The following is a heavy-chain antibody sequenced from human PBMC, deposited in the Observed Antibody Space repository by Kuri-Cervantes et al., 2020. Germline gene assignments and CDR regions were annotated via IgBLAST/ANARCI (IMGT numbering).Heavy chain of an antibody. Sequence: VKVSCKASGYTFTGYYMHWVRQAPGQGLEWMGWINPNSGGTNYAQKFQGRVTMTRDTSISTAYMELSRLRSDDTAVYYCARGRKTTVAPPLDYWGQGTLVTVSS. CDR1: GYTFTGYY. V-gene: IGHV1-2*02. CDR2: INPNSGGT. J-gene: IGHJ4*02. D-gene: IGHD4-23*01. CDR3: ARGRKTTVAPPLDY.